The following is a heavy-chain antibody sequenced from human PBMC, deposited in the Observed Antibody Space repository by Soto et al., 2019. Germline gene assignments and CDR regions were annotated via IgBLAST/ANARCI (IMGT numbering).Heavy chain of an antibody. V-gene: IGHV3-72*01. J-gene: IGHJ3*01. Sequence: EMQLMESGGGLVQPGGSLRLSCVVSGFTFSDHYMDWVRQAPGKGLEWVGRSRNKAAGYTTEYAPSVRGRFTVSRDDSQNSLYLQMNSLKTEDTAVYYCVRGKHSFDVGGQGTLVTVSS. CDR3: VRGKHSFDV. CDR1: GFTFSDHY. CDR2: SRNKAAGYTT.